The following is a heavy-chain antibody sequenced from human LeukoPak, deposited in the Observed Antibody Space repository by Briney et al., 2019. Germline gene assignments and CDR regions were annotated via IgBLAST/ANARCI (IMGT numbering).Heavy chain of an antibody. Sequence: SETLSLTCTVSGGSISSSRYSWGWIRQPPGKGLEWIGTIYYSGSTYYNPSLKSRVTISVDTSKNQFTLKLSSVTAADTAVYYCASQASIAVAGFDYWGQGTLVTVSS. D-gene: IGHD6-19*01. CDR3: ASQASIAVAGFDY. CDR1: GGSISSSRYS. CDR2: IYYSGST. V-gene: IGHV4-39*06. J-gene: IGHJ4*02.